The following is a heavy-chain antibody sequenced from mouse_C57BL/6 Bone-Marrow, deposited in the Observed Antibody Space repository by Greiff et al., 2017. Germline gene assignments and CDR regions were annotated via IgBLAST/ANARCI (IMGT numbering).Heavy chain of an antibody. CDR3: ARNYGSSYDAMDY. D-gene: IGHD1-1*01. J-gene: IGHJ4*01. CDR2: IFPGSGST. V-gene: IGHV1-75*01. Sequence: QVQLKESGPELVKPGASVKISCKASGYTFTDYYINWVTQRPGQGLEWIGWIFPGSGSTYYNEKFKGKATLTVDKSSSTAYMLLSNLTSEDSAVYFCARNYGSSYDAMDYWGQGTSVTVSS. CDR1: GYTFTDYY.